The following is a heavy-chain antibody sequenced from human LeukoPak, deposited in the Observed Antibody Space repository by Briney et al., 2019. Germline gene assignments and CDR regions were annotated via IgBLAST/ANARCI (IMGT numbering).Heavy chain of an antibody. V-gene: IGHV4-59*12. J-gene: IGHJ4*02. CDR3: ASADYDILTGYQY. CDR1: GGSISSYY. D-gene: IGHD3-9*01. Sequence: SETLSLTCTVSGGSISSYYWSWIRQPPGKGLEWIGYIYHSGSTYYNPSLKGRVTISVDRSKNQFSLKLSSVTAADTAVYYCASADYDILTGYQYWGQGTLVTVSS. CDR2: IYHSGST.